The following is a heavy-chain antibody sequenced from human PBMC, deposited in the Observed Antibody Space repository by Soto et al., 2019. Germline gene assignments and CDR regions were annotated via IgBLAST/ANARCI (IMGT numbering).Heavy chain of an antibody. CDR2: VYDTWST. D-gene: IGHD3-10*01. CDR3: VRQGIGFLHGLVDV. CDR1: SGPSKSHN. Sequence: QVQVQQSGPGLVKPSETLSLTCTVSSGPSKSHNWGWIRQPPGRGLEWIGYVYDTWSTSYNPSLYRWVXXSADTSTTRISLTLRFVTAAATAVYYCVRQGIGFLHGLVDVWGQGTTVIVSS. V-gene: IGHV4-59*08. J-gene: IGHJ6*01.